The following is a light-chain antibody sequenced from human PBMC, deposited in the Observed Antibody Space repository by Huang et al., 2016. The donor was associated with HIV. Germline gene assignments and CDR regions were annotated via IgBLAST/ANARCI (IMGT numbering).Light chain of an antibody. CDR1: QSLVYSDGNTY. CDR3: MQGTHRPGT. CDR2: KVS. V-gene: IGKV2-30*01. Sequence: DVVMTQSPLSLPVTLGQPASISCRSRQSLVYSDGNTYLNWFQQRPGQSPRRLIYKVSNRNSGGPDRFSGSGSGTYFTLKSSRVEAEDVGVYYCMQGTHRPGTFGQGTKVEIK. J-gene: IGKJ1*01.